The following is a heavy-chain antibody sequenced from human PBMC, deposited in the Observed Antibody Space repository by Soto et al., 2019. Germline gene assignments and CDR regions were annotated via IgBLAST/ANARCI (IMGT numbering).Heavy chain of an antibody. CDR1: CYSISSGYY. CDR2: IHHSGST. V-gene: IGHV4-38-2*01. J-gene: IGHJ6*01. CDR3: ASGIDFYYAMDV. Sequence: SETLSLTCAVSCYSISSGYYWGWIRQPPGKGLEWIGSIHHSGSTYNNASLKSRVTISVDTSKNQFSLKLSSVTDADTAVYYCASGIDFYYAMDVWGQGTTVTVSS.